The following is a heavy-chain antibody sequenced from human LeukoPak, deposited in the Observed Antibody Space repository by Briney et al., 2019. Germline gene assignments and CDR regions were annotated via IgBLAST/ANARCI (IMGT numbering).Heavy chain of an antibody. J-gene: IGHJ6*04. CDR2: ISSSSSYI. V-gene: IGHV3-21*01. CDR3: AELGITMIGGV. Sequence: GGSLRLSCAASGFAVSSNYMSWVRQAPGKGLEWVSSISSSSSYIYYADSVKGRFTISRDNAKNSLYLQMNSLRAEDTAVYYCAELGITMIGGVWGKGTTVTISS. D-gene: IGHD3-10*02. CDR1: GFAVSSNY.